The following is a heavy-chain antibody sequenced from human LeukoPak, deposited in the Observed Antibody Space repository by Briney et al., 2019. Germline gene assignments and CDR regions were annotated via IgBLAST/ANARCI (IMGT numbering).Heavy chain of an antibody. CDR2: INPNSGGT. V-gene: IGHV1-2*02. D-gene: IGHD3-3*01. Sequence: GASVKVSCKASGYTFTGYYMHWVRQAPGQGLEWMGWINPNSGGTNYAQKFQGRVTMTRDTSISTAYMELSRLRSDDTAVYYCARDLIKSYDFWSGYYTGLDYWGQGTLVTVSS. CDR3: ARDLIKSYDFWSGYYTGLDY. CDR1: GYTFTGYY. J-gene: IGHJ4*02.